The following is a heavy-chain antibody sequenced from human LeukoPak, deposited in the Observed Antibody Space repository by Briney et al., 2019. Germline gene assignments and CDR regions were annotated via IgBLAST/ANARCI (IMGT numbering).Heavy chain of an antibody. CDR3: ARRWVYDKRAFDA. J-gene: IGHJ3*01. V-gene: IGHV4-59*01. CDR2: IYYNGRT. CDR1: GGSISGYY. Sequence: SETLSLTCAVSGGSISGYYWSWIRQSPGRGLEYIGHIYYNGRTDYNPSLKSRVTVSVDTSRNQFSLRLNSVTAADTAVYFCARRWVYDKRAFDAWGQGTMVTVSS. D-gene: IGHD3-16*01.